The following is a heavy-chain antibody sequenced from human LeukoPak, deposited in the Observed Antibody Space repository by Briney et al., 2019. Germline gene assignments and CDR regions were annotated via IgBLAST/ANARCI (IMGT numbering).Heavy chain of an antibody. Sequence: SETLSLTCAVYGGSFSGYYWSWIRQPPGKGLEWIGSIYYSGSTYYNPSLKSRVTISVDTSKNQFSLKLSSVTAADTAVYYCARAGSHDAFDIWGQGKMVTVSS. CDR2: IYYSGST. CDR3: ARAGSHDAFDI. D-gene: IGHD6-19*01. CDR1: GGSFSGYY. J-gene: IGHJ3*02. V-gene: IGHV4-34*01.